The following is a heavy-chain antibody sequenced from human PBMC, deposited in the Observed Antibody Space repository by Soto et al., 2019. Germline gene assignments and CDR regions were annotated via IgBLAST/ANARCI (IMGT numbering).Heavy chain of an antibody. CDR1: GFTFSSSA. Sequence: EVQLFEWGGGLVQPGGSLRLSCSASGFTFSSSAMSWVRQAPGKGLEWVSDISGSGGTTYYADSVKGRFTISRDNSKNTLYLQMSGLRAEDTAIYYCARDLTYSRGWYGFDCWGQGTLVTVSS. CDR2: ISGSGGTT. CDR3: ARDLTYSRGWYGFDC. V-gene: IGHV3-23*01. J-gene: IGHJ4*02. D-gene: IGHD6-19*01.